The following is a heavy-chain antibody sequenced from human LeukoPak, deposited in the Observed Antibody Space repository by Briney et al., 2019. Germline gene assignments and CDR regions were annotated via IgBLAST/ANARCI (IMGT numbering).Heavy chain of an antibody. D-gene: IGHD6-13*01. Sequence: PGGSLRLSCAASEFTFSSYWMSWVRQAPGKGLEWVANIKQDGSEKYYVDSVKGRFTISRDNAKNSLYLQMNSLRAEDTAVYYCARHVLPTGYSSSWYQVYYYMDVWGKGTTVTVSS. CDR2: IKQDGSEK. CDR3: ARHVLPTGYSSSWYQVYYYMDV. CDR1: EFTFSSYW. J-gene: IGHJ6*03. V-gene: IGHV3-7*01.